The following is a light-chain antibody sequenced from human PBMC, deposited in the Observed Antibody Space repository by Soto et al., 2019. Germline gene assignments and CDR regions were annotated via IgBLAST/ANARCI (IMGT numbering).Light chain of an antibody. Sequence: EIVLTQSPGTLSLSPGERATLSCRASQSVSSSYLAWYQQKPGQAPRLLIYAASSRATGIPDRFSGSGSGTDFTLTISRLEPKDFAVYYCQQYGSSPVLTFGGGTKVEIK. CDR1: QSVSSSY. V-gene: IGKV3-20*01. CDR3: QQYGSSPVLT. CDR2: AAS. J-gene: IGKJ4*01.